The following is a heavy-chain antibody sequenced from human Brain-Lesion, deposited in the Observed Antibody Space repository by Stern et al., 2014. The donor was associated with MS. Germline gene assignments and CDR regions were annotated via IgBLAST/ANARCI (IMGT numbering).Heavy chain of an antibody. J-gene: IGHJ4*02. CDR3: ARDVGYGDYGTLVLGY. D-gene: IGHD4-17*01. CDR1: GFTFSRYV. Sequence: VQLVESGGGVVQPGGSLRLSCAASGFTFSRYVMHWVRPAPGTGLAWVALIWNDGTNKFYADSVKGRFTISRGNSQNTLHLQMNSLRVEDTAVYYCARDVGYGDYGTLVLGYWGQGTLVTVSS. CDR2: IWNDGTNK. V-gene: IGHV3-33*01.